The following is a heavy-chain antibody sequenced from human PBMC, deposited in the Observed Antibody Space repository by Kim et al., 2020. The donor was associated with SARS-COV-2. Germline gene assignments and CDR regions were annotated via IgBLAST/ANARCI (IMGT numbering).Heavy chain of an antibody. CDR3: ARDDGVAAAVDGMDV. V-gene: IGHV1-18*01. Sequence: QKLQGRVTMTTDTSTSTAYMELRSLRSDDTAVYYCARDDGVAAAVDGMDVWGQGTTVTVSS. D-gene: IGHD6-13*01. J-gene: IGHJ6*02.